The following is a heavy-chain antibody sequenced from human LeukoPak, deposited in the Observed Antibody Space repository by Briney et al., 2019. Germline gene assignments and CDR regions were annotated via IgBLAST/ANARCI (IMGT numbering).Heavy chain of an antibody. D-gene: IGHD2-15*01. V-gene: IGHV1-2*02. CDR2: INPNNGGT. Sequence: GASVKVSCKASGYTFTSYGISWVRQAPGQGLEWMGWINPNNGGTQSAQKFQGRVTMTRDTSINTAYMELSSLRSDDTAVYFCVRDIVALPIAYMGGHWGQGTLVTVSS. CDR3: VRDIVALPIAYMGGH. J-gene: IGHJ4*02. CDR1: GYTFTSYG.